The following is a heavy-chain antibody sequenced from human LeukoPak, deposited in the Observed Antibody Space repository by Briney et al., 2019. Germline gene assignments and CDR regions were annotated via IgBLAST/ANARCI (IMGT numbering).Heavy chain of an antibody. CDR2: IYYSGST. CDR3: ARVGYCSSTSCYYYYYGMDV. Sequence: SETLSLTCTVSGGSFSSGSYYWSWIRQPPGKGLEWIGYIYYSGSTSYNPSLKSRVTISVDTSKNQFSLKLSSVTAADTAVYYCARVGYCSSTSCYYYYYGMDVWGQGTTVTVSS. D-gene: IGHD2-2*01. CDR1: GGSFSSGSYY. J-gene: IGHJ6*02. V-gene: IGHV4-61*01.